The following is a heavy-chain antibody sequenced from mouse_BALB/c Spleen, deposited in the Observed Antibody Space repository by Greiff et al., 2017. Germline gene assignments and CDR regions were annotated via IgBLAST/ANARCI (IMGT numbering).Heavy chain of an antibody. CDR1: GYTFTDYA. D-gene: IGHD2-4*01. J-gene: IGHJ3*01. CDR2: ISTYYGDA. CDR3: ARSEGLIYYDPAWFAY. V-gene: IGHV1S137*01. Sequence: VQLQQSGAELVRPGVSVKISCKGSGYTFTDYAMHWVKQSHAKSLEWIGVISTYYGDASYNQKFKGKATMTVDKSSSTAYMELARLTSEDSAIYSCARSEGLIYYDPAWFAYWGQGTLVTVSA.